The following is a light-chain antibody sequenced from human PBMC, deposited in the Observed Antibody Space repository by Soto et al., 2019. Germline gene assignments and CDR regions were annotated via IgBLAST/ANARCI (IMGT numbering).Light chain of an antibody. V-gene: IGKV3-20*01. J-gene: IGKJ5*01. CDR3: QHYGAAPIT. CDR1: PSVDNY. Sequence: EIVFTQSPATLSLSPGERATLSCRASPSVDNYIAWYPQIPGQPPKLLIFGASSRETGIAEKFSGSGAGPECTRTISRLEPADFELDYCQHYGAAPITFGQGTRLEIK. CDR2: GAS.